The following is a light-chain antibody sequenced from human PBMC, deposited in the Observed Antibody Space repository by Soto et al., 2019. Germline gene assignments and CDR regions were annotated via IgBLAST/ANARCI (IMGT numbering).Light chain of an antibody. J-gene: IGKJ5*01. V-gene: IGKV3-20*01. CDR1: QSISSNY. Sequence: EIVLTQSPGTLSLSPGERASLSCRASQSISSNYLAWFQQKPGQAPRLLITTASSRATGIPDRFSGSGSGTDFSLTISRLEPEDFAVYYCYQYGSSPHTFGQGTRLEIK. CDR2: TAS. CDR3: YQYGSSPHT.